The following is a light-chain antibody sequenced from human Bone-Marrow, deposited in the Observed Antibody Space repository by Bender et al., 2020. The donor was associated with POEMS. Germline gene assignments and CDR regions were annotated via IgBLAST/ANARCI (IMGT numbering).Light chain of an antibody. V-gene: IGLV3-1*01. CDR1: RLGSKY. CDR3: QAWEMNAVI. Sequence: SYELTQPPSVSVSPGQTANITCSGNRLGSKYVCWYQQKPGQSPVVVLYQDTKRPSGIPERFSGSNSGNTATLTIGGTQTMDEAVYFCQAWEMNAVIFGGGTKLTVL. CDR2: QDT. J-gene: IGLJ2*01.